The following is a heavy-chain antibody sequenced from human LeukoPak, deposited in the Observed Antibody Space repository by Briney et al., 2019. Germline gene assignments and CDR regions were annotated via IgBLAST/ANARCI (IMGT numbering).Heavy chain of an antibody. CDR2: IIPIFGTA. D-gene: IGHD5-24*01. V-gene: IGHV1-69*13. J-gene: IGHJ4*02. CDR3: ARGRRDGYFDY. Sequence: SVKVSCEASGGTFSSYAISWVRQAPGQGLEWMGGIIPIFGTANYAQKFQGRVTITADESTSTAYMELSSLRPEDTAVYYCARGRRDGYFDYWGQGTLVTVSS. CDR1: GGTFSSYA.